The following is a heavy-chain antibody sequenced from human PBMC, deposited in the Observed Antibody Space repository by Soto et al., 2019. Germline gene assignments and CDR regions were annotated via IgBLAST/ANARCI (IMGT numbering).Heavy chain of an antibody. CDR3: AKDESARWLQPFDY. J-gene: IGHJ4*02. CDR1: GFTFDDYA. Sequence: EVQLVESGGGLVQPGRSLRLSCAASGFTFDDYAMHWVRQAPGKGLEWVSGISWNSGSIGYADSVKGRFTIYRDNAKNSLYLQMNSLRAEDTALYYCAKDESARWLQPFDYWGQGTLVTVSS. V-gene: IGHV3-9*01. D-gene: IGHD5-12*01. CDR2: ISWNSGSI.